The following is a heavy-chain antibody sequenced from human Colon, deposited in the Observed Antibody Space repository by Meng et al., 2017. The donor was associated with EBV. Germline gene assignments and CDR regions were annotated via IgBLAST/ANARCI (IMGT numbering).Heavy chain of an antibody. V-gene: IGHV4-34*01. CDR1: GDAYRDCY. CDR2: IHWRWNT. D-gene: IGHD2-15*01. CDR3: SRLLPSGNLSA. Sequence: HVLRHEWGPGLFQPSVSLSCLFAVYGDAYRDCYRTWIRHPPGKGLVLSRDIHWRWNTKFTPSLKSPITNSLDTSKKQISLKVNSFTAANSAVYYWSRLLPSGNLSAWSQGTLVTGSA. J-gene: IGHJ4*02.